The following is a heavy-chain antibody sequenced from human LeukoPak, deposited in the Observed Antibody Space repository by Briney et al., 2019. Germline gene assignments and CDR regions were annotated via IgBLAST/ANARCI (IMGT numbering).Heavy chain of an antibody. CDR3: TKEHSSGWPTIDC. D-gene: IGHD6-19*01. CDR1: GFTFAECS. V-gene: IGHV3-43*01. Sequence: PPGGSLRLSCSASGFTFAECSMHWVRQAPGKGLEWVSVINRNGGAIQYADSVKGRFIISRDNSKNSPYLQMSSLRTEDTALYYCTKEHSSGWPTIDCWGQGTLVTVSS. CDR2: INRNGGAI. J-gene: IGHJ4*02.